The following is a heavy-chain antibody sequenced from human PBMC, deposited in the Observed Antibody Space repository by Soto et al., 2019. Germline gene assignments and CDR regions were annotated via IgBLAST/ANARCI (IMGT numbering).Heavy chain of an antibody. J-gene: IGHJ2*01. CDR3: VKDNAYYGAGLFDL. D-gene: IGHD3-10*01. Sequence: PSETLSLTCTVSGGSISSGGYYWSWIRQHPGKGLEWIGYIYYSGTTYYNPSLKSRVTISVDTSKNQFSLKLSSVTAADTPVYYCVKDNAYYGAGLFDLWGRGTPVTGSS. CDR1: GGSISSGGYY. CDR2: IYYSGTT. V-gene: IGHV4-31*03.